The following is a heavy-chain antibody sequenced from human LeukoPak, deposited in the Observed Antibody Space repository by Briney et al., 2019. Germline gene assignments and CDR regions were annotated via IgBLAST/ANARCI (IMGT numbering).Heavy chain of an antibody. CDR3: ARADSSGYSLDENFDY. CDR1: GGTLSSYA. CDR2: IIPIFGIV. Sequence: GASVKVSCKASGGTLSSYAINWVRQAPGQGLEWIGRIIPIFGIVNYAQNFQGRVTITADKSTNTAYMELSSLRSEDTAFYYCARADSSGYSLDENFDYWGQGTLVTVS. J-gene: IGHJ4*02. V-gene: IGHV1-69*04. D-gene: IGHD3-22*01.